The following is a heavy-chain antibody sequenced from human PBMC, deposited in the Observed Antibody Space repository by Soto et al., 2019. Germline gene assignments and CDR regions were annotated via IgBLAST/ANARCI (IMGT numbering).Heavy chain of an antibody. Sequence: EVQLVESGGGLVQPGGSLRLSCAASGFAFSSYWMQWVRQAPGKGPVWVSRISSDGRNTTYADFVKGRFTISRDNAENTLHLQMTSLTDADTAVYSCIKASTVTGVGGYRWGQGTLVTVSS. CDR3: IKASTVTGVGGYR. CDR1: GFAFSSYW. V-gene: IGHV3-74*01. J-gene: IGHJ5*02. CDR2: ISSDGRNT. D-gene: IGHD6-19*01.